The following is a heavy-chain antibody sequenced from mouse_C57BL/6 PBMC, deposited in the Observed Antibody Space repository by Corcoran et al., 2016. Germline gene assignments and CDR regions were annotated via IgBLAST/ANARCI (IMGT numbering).Heavy chain of an antibody. J-gene: IGHJ2*01. Sequence: QVPLQLSGSLLVKPLATVKISFRASGYAFSSYLMNCLKQRPVKGLECIGQIYPGDGDTNYNGKFKGKATLTADKSSSTAYMQLSSLTCEDSAVYFCARGYYSNYDYFDYWGQGTTLTVSS. V-gene: IGHV1-80*01. CDR3: ARGYYSNYDYFDY. CDR1: GYAFSSYL. CDR2: IYPGDGDT. D-gene: IGHD2-5*01.